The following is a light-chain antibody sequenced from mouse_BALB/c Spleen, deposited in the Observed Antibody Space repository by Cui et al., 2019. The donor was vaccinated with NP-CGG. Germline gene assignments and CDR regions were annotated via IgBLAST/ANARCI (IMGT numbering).Light chain of an antibody. CDR3: ALWYSNHWV. V-gene: IGLV1*01. CDR2: DTN. J-gene: IGLJ1*01. CDR1: TGAVTTSNY. Sequence: LTQEPALTTSPGETVTLTCRSSTGAVTTSNYANWVQEKPDHLFTGLIGDTNNRAPGVSARFSGSLIGDKAALTITGAQTEDEAIYFCALWYSNHWVFGGGTKLAVL.